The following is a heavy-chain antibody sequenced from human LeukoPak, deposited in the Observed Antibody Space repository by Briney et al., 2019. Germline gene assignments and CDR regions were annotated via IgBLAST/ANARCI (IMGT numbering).Heavy chain of an antibody. J-gene: IGHJ1*01. D-gene: IGHD4-23*01. CDR2: ISWNSGSI. CDR3: AKDIRSTVGPAEYFQH. CDR1: GFTFDDYA. Sequence: QAGGSLRLSCAASGFTFDDYAMHWVRQAPGKGLEWVSGISWNSGSIGYADSVKGRFTISRDNAKNSLYLQMNSLRAEDTALYYCAKDIRSTVGPAEYFQHWGQGTLVTVSS. V-gene: IGHV3-9*01.